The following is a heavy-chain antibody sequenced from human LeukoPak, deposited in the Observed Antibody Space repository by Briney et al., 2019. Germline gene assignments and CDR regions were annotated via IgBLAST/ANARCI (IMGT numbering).Heavy chain of an antibody. CDR2: ISSSSRYI. D-gene: IGHD5-12*01. CDR3: AREALYSGYDYDY. J-gene: IGHJ4*02. V-gene: IGHV3-21*01. Sequence: PGGSLRLSCAASEFTFSFYAMHWVRQAPGKGLEWVSSISSSSRYIYYVDSVKGRFTISRDNTKNSLYLQMNSLSAEDTAVYYCAREALYSGYDYDYWGQGTLVTVSS. CDR1: EFTFSFYA.